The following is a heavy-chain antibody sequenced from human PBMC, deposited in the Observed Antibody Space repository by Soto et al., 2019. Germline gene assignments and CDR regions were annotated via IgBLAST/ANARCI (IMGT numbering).Heavy chain of an antibody. V-gene: IGHV3-23*01. CDR1: GFTFSSYA. Sequence: GGSLRLSCAASGFTFSSYAMSWVRQAPGKGLEWVSAISGSGGSTYYADSVKGRFTISRDNSKNTLYLQMNSLRAEDTAVYYCAKDEYCSSTSCYPYSYYYGMDVWGQGTTVTVSS. CDR2: ISGSGGST. D-gene: IGHD2-2*01. CDR3: AKDEYCSSTSCYPYSYYYGMDV. J-gene: IGHJ6*02.